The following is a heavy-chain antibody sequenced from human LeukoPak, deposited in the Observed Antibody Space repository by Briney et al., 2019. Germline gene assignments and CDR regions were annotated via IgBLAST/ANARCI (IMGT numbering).Heavy chain of an antibody. CDR3: ARGTYYYDSSGYYYFTW. V-gene: IGHV3-7*03. J-gene: IGHJ4*02. Sequence: GGSLRLSCAASGITFSTYWMSWVRQAPGKGLEWVANIKQDGSEKYYVDSVKGRFTISRDNAKNSLYLQMNSLRDEDTALYYCARGTYYYDSSGYYYFTWWGQGTLVTVSS. D-gene: IGHD3-22*01. CDR2: IKQDGSEK. CDR1: GITFSTYW.